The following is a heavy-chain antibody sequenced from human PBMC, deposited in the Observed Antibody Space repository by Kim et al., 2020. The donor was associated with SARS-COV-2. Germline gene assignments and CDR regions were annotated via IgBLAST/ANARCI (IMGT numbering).Heavy chain of an antibody. Sequence: GGSLRLSCAVSGFTFTNVRMSWVRQTPGKGLEWVGRINRKIDGEPTDYAASVKGRVSISRDEAKNTLYLQMTSLKIEDTAVYYCTTHRVVAGLFDYWGQGTLITVSS. CDR2: INRKIDGEPT. CDR1: GFTFTNVR. D-gene: IGHD6-19*01. V-gene: IGHV3-15*01. CDR3: TTHRVVAGLFDY. J-gene: IGHJ4*02.